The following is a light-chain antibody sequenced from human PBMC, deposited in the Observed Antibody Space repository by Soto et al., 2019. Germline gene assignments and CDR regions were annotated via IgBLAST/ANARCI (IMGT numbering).Light chain of an antibody. Sequence: QSALTQPPSASGSPGQSVAVSCTGTSSDIGGHDSVSWYQQHPGKAPKLMIYEVTKRPSGVPDRFSGSKSGNTASLTVSGIQAEDEADYYCSSYSSSSTLIFGGGTK. CDR1: SSDIGGHDS. CDR2: EVT. V-gene: IGLV2-8*01. CDR3: SSYSSSSTLI. J-gene: IGLJ2*01.